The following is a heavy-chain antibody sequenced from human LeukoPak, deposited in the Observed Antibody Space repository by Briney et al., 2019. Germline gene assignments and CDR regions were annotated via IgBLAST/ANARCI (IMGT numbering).Heavy chain of an antibody. D-gene: IGHD3-22*01. CDR3: ARESYDSSGYYYGGGFDY. V-gene: IGHV3-74*01. CDR2: IYSDAT. Sequence: GGSLRLSCAASGFTFSSYWIHWVRPAPGKGLVWVSRIYSDATYYADSVKGRFTISRDNAKNTLYLQMNSLRAEDTAVYYCARESYDSSGYYYGGGFDYWGQGTLVTVSS. CDR1: GFTFSSYW. J-gene: IGHJ4*02.